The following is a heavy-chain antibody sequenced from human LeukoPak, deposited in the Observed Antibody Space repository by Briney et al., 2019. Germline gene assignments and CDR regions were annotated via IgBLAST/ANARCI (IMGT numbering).Heavy chain of an antibody. CDR2: IYYSGST. D-gene: IGHD5-18*01. CDR3: ARTTEGGYTYGYFYYYYMDV. V-gene: IGHV4-59*01. J-gene: IGHJ6*03. Sequence: SETLSLTCTVSGGSISSYYWSWIRQPPGKGLEWIGYIYYSGSTNYNPSLKSRVTISVDTSKNQFSPKLTSVTAADTAVYYCARTTEGGYTYGYFYYYYMDVWGKGTTVTISS. CDR1: GGSISSYY.